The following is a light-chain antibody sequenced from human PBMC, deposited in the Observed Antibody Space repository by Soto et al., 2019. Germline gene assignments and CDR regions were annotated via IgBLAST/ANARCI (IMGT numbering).Light chain of an antibody. J-gene: IGKJ1*01. V-gene: IGKV3-20*01. CDR1: QSVSRTY. CDR2: GTS. Sequence: EIVFTQSTPSLTFSPGEKAKLYYMASQSVSRTYLGWYQQQPGQTPRLIMSGTSNRATGTPDRFSGSGSGTDFTLTISRLEPEDFAVYYCQQYGGLPTSGQRAKVVIK. CDR3: QQYGGLPT.